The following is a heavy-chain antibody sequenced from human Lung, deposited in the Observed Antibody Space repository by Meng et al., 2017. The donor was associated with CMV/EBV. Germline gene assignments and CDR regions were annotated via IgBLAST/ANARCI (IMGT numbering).Heavy chain of an antibody. Sequence: GGSLRLSCAASGFSFSGYALNWVRQAPGKGLEWVSSISSSSSYIYYADSVKGRFTISRDNAKNSLFLQMNSLRADDTAVYFCARSWDGLGYWGQGTRVTGAS. CDR3: ARSWDGLGY. D-gene: IGHD1-26*01. V-gene: IGHV3-21*01. CDR2: ISSSSSYI. J-gene: IGHJ4*02. CDR1: GFSFSGYA.